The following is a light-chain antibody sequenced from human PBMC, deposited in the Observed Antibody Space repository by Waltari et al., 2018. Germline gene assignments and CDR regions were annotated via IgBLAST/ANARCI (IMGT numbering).Light chain of an antibody. Sequence: EIVMTQSPDSLAVSLGERATISCKSSQSLFSISNEKNYLAWYQQKSGQPPKLLIYWASTRESGVPDRFSGSGSGTDFTLTITSLQAEDVAVYYRQQYYSRRTFGQGTKVEIK. CDR1: QSLFSISNEKNY. V-gene: IGKV4-1*01. J-gene: IGKJ1*01. CDR3: QQYYSRRT. CDR2: WAS.